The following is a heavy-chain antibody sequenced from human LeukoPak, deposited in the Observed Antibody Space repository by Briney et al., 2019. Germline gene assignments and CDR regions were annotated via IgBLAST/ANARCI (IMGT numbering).Heavy chain of an antibody. J-gene: IGHJ4*02. CDR1: GGTFSSYA. CDR2: IIPIFGIA. V-gene: IGHV1-69*04. D-gene: IGHD3-22*01. CDR3: ARVGYYDSSGFEFDY. Sequence: ASVTVSCTASGGTFSSYAISWVRQAPGQGLEWMGRIIPIFGIANYAQKFQGRVTITADKSTSTAYMELSSLRSEDTAVYYCARVGYYDSSGFEFDYWGQGTLVTVSS.